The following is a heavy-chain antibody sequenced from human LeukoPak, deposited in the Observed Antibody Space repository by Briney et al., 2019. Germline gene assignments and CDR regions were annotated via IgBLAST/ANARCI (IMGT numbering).Heavy chain of an antibody. Sequence: PSETLSLTCTVSGGSISSSSYYWGWIRQPPGKGLEWIGSMSYSGRTYYNPSLKTRVTVSLDTSKNQFSLNLVSVTAADTAVYYCARSPQGTATTANWLDPWGQGTLVTVSS. CDR3: ARSPQGTATTANWLDP. CDR1: GGSISSSSYY. CDR2: MSYSGRT. V-gene: IGHV4-39*07. D-gene: IGHD4-17*01. J-gene: IGHJ5*02.